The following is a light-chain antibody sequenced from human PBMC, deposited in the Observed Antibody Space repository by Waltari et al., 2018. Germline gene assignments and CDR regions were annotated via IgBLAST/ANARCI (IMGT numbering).Light chain of an antibody. J-gene: IGKJ2*01. CDR1: QSINTY. CDR2: GAS. Sequence: DILMTQSPSTLSASVGDRVTITCRASQSINTYLAWYQQKPGKAPKPLIYGASTLESGVPGRFSGTGSGTEFTLTISSLQPDDFATYYCQRYNSYANTFGQGTRLDMK. CDR3: QRYNSYANT. V-gene: IGKV1-5*01.